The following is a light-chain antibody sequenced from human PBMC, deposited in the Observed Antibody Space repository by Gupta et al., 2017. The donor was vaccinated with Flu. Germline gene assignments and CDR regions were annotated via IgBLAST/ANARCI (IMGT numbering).Light chain of an antibody. V-gene: IGKV1-39*01. CDR2: AAS. CDR3: QQSSSTPGS. Sequence: DIQMTQSPSSLSASVGDRVTITCRASQSISSYLNWYQQKPGKAPKLLIYAASSLQSGVPSRFSGSGSGTDFTLTISRLQPEDFATYYCQQSSSTPGSFGQGTRMEIK. J-gene: IGKJ2*03. CDR1: QSISSY.